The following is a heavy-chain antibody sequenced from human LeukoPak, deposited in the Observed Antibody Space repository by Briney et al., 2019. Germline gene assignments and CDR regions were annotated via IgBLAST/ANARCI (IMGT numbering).Heavy chain of an antibody. D-gene: IGHD5-24*01. J-gene: IGHJ4*02. CDR3: ARAPLRDGYKNGFDY. Sequence: SETLSLTCTVSGGSVSSGIYYWSWIRQPPGKGLEWIGYIYYRGSTNYNPSLKSRVNISVDTSKNQFSLKVSSVTAADTAVYYCARAPLRDGYKNGFDYWGQGTLVTVSS. V-gene: IGHV4-61*01. CDR2: IYYRGST. CDR1: GGSVSSGIYY.